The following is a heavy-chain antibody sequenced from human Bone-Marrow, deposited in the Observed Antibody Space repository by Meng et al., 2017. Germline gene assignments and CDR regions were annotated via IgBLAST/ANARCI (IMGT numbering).Heavy chain of an antibody. V-gene: IGHV3-48*03. CDR1: GFTFSSYE. CDR2: ISSSGSTI. J-gene: IGHJ4*02. D-gene: IGHD2-21*02. CDR3: ARLDLPPWVVTAIYFPTFDY. Sequence: GGSLRLSCAASGFTFSSYEMNWVRQAPGKGLEWVSYISSSGSTIYYADSVKGRFTISADKSISTAYLQWSSLKASDTAMYYCARLDLPPWVVTAIYFPTFDYWGQGTLVTVSS.